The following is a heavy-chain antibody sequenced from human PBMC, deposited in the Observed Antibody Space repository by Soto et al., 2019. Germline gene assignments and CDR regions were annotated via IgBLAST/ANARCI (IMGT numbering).Heavy chain of an antibody. J-gene: IGHJ5*02. Sequence: PSETLSLTCAVYGGSFSGYYWSWIRQPPGKGLEWIGEINHSGSTNYNPSLKSRVTISVDTSKNQFSLKLSSVTAADTAVYYCARALVRGVINCRIDPWGQGTLVTVSS. CDR3: ARALVRGVINCRIDP. CDR2: INHSGST. D-gene: IGHD3-10*01. V-gene: IGHV4-34*01. CDR1: GGSFSGYY.